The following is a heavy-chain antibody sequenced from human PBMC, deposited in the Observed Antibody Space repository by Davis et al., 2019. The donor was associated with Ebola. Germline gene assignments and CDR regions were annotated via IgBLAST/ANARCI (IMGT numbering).Heavy chain of an antibody. CDR1: GYTFTSYY. J-gene: IGHJ6*02. Sequence: ASVKVSCKASGYTFTSYYMHWVRQAPGQGLEWMGIINPSGGSTSYAQKLQGRVTMTTDTSTSTAYMELRSLRSDDTAVYYCARRGTKYYYYGMDVWGQGTTVTVSS. CDR3: ARRGTKYYYYGMDV. V-gene: IGHV1-46*01. CDR2: INPSGGST. D-gene: IGHD3-16*01.